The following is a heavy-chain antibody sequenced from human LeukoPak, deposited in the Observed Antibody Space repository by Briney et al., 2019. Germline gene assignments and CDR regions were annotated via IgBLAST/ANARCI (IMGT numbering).Heavy chain of an antibody. D-gene: IGHD2-21*02. J-gene: IGHJ4*02. CDR2: VSKDGNIK. CDR3: TRDGGLVTDFDY. V-gene: IGHV3-30-3*01. Sequence: GGSLRLSCAASGFTFSSYWMSWVRQAPGKGLEWVAVVSKDGNIKQYADSVKGRFTISRDNSKSTLYLQMNSLKIEDTAVYYCTRDGGLVTDFDYWGQGTLVTVSS. CDR1: GFTFSSYW.